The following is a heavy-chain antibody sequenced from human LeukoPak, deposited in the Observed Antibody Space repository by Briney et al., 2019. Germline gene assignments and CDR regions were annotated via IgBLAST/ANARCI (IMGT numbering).Heavy chain of an antibody. V-gene: IGHV4-34*01. J-gene: IGHJ4*02. CDR1: GGSFSGYY. CDR2: INHSGST. CDR3: ARGPKLLWFRPFDY. Sequence: SETLSLTCAVYGGSFSGYYWSWIRQPPGKGLEWIGEINHSGSTNYNPSLKSRVTISVDTSKNQFSLKLSSVTAADTAVYYCARGPKLLWFRPFDYWGQGTLVTVSS. D-gene: IGHD3-10*01.